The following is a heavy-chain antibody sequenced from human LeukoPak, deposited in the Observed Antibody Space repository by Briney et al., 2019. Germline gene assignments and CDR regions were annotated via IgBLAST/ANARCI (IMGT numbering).Heavy chain of an antibody. Sequence: SGPTLVNPTQTLTLTCTFSGFSLNTNEIGVGWIRQPPGKALEWLSLIYWDDDKRYSPSLKSRLTITKDTSKNQVVLTLTNMDPVDTATYYCAHFYGDCFDYWGQGTRVTVSS. J-gene: IGHJ4*02. CDR1: GFSLNTNEIG. CDR3: AHFYGDCFDY. CDR2: IYWDDDK. D-gene: IGHD4-17*01. V-gene: IGHV2-5*02.